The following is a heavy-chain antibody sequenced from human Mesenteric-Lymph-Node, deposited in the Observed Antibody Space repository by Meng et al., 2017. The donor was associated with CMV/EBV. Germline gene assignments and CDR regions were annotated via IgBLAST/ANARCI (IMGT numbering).Heavy chain of an antibody. D-gene: IGHD3-10*01. V-gene: IGHV1-46*01. J-gene: IGHJ4*02. CDR2: INPSGGST. CDR1: TVTSYD. CDR3: ARDAITVRGVINAYYFDY. Sequence: TVTSYDMHWVRQDPGQGLEWMGIINPSGGSTSYEQKVQGRVTMTRDTSTSTVYMELSSLRSEDTAVYYCARDAITVRGVINAYYFDYWGQGTLVTVSS.